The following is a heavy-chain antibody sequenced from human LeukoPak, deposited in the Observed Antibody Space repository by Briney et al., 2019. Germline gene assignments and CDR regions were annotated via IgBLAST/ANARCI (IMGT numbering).Heavy chain of an antibody. CDR2: IYSRGLTRGST. D-gene: IGHD1-26*01. Sequence: PGGSLRLSCAASGFTFSDHYMDWIRQPPGKGLEWIGYIYSRGLTRGSTNYNPSLKSRVTISVDTSKNQFSLKVSSVTAADTAVYYCARDQEYSGSYYRYFDYWGQGALVTVSS. J-gene: IGHJ4*02. CDR3: ARDQEYSGSYYRYFDY. V-gene: IGHV4-59*11. CDR1: GFTFSDHY.